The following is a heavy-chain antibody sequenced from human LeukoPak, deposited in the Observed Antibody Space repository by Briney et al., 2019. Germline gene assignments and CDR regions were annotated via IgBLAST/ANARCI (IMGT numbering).Heavy chain of an antibody. CDR3: ASSMVRGAHLYGMDV. D-gene: IGHD3-10*01. V-gene: IGHV4-59*01. CDR1: GGSISSYY. CDR2: IYYSGST. Sequence: SETLSLTCTVSGGSISSYYWSWIRQPPGKGLEWIGYIYYSGSTNYNPSLKSRVTISVDTSKNQFSLKLSSVTAADTAVSYCASSMVRGAHLYGMDVWGQGTTVIVSS. J-gene: IGHJ6*02.